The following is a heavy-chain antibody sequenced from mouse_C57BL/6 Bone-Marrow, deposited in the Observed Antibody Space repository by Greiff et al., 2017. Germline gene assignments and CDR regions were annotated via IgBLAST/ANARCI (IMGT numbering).Heavy chain of an antibody. J-gene: IGHJ4*01. Sequence: VQLQQSGPELVKPGASVKISCKASGYAFSSSWMNWVKQRPGKGLEWIGRSYPGDGDTNYNEKFKGKATFTADTSSNTAYMQLSSLTTEDSAIYYCARPLLLRYMDYWGQGTSVTVSS. V-gene: IGHV1-82*01. D-gene: IGHD1-1*01. CDR2: SYPGDGDT. CDR3: ARPLLLRYMDY. CDR1: GYAFSSSW.